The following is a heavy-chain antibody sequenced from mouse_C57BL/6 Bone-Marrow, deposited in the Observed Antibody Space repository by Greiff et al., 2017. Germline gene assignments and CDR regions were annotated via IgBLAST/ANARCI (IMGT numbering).Heavy chain of an antibody. D-gene: IGHD1-1*01. CDR2: ISSGGDSI. CDR3: TRGEDYYFTD. V-gene: IGHV5-9-1*02. J-gene: IGHJ2*01. Sequence: EVQRVESGEGLVKPGGSLKLSCAASGFTFSSYAMSWVRQTPEKRLEWVAYISSGGDSIYYADTVKGRFTISRDNAKNPLYLQMSSLKSEDTTMYYCTRGEDYYFTDWGQGTTLTVSS. CDR1: GFTFSSYA.